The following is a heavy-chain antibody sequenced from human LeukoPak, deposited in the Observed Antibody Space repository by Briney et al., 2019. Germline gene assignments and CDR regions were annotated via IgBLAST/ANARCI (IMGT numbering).Heavy chain of an antibody. V-gene: IGHV4-34*01. CDR1: GGSFSSYY. J-gene: IGHJ6*02. CDR3: ARDEVIAAAGTLYYYYGMDV. Sequence: SETLSLTCAVYGGSFSSYYWSWIRQPPGKGLEWIGEINHSGSTNYNPSLKSRVTISVDTSKNQFSLKLSSVTAADTAVYYCARDEVIAAAGTLYYYYGMDVWGQGTTVTVSS. D-gene: IGHD6-13*01. CDR2: INHSGST.